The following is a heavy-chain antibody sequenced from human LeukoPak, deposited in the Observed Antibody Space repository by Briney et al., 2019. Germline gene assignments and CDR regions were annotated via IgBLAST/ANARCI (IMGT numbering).Heavy chain of an antibody. CDR1: GFTFSSYW. J-gene: IGHJ4*02. CDR3: AKGRFLEWSFDY. CDR2: IRYDGSNK. Sequence: SGGSLRLSCAASGFTFSSYWMHWVRQAPGKGLEWVAFIRYDGSNKYYADSVKGRFTISRDNSKNTLYLQVNSLRAEDTAVYYCAKGRFLEWSFDYWGQGTLATVSS. D-gene: IGHD3-3*01. V-gene: IGHV3-30*02.